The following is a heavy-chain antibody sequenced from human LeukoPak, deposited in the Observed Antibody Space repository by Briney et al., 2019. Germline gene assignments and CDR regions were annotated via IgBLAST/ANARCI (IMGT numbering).Heavy chain of an antibody. CDR1: GYTFIDYY. Sequence: ASVKVSCKASGYTFIDYYMHWVRQAPGQGLEWMGWINPNNGGTHYAQMFQGRVTLTRDTSISTAYLELRWLTSDDTAVYYCARDLYGSGSYYVAWGQGTLVTVPS. D-gene: IGHD3-10*01. J-gene: IGHJ5*02. CDR2: INPNNGGT. CDR3: ARDLYGSGSYYVA. V-gene: IGHV1-2*02.